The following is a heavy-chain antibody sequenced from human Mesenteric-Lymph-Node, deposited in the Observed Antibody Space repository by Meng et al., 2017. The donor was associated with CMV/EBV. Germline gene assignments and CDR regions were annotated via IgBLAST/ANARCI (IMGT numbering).Heavy chain of an antibody. Sequence: GESLKISCAASGFTFDDYGMSWVRQAPGKGLEWVSGINWNGGSTGYADSVKGRFTISRDNAKNSLYLRMNSLRAEDTALYYCARRYYDSSGYLRYFDYWGQGTLVTVSS. CDR3: ARRYYDSSGYLRYFDY. CDR2: INWNGGST. D-gene: IGHD3-22*01. J-gene: IGHJ4*02. CDR1: GFTFDDYG. V-gene: IGHV3-20*04.